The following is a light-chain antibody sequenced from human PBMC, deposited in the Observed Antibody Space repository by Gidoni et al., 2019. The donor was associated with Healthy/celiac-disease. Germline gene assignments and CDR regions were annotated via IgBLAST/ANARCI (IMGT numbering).Light chain of an antibody. CDR1: ALPKQY. Sequence: SSELTQPPSVSVSPGKTARITCSGDALPKQYAYWYQQKPGQAPVLVIYKDSERPSGIPERFSGSSSGTTVTLTISGVQAEDEADYYCQSADSSGTYPRVFGGGTKLTVL. V-gene: IGLV3-25*03. CDR2: KDS. CDR3: QSADSSGTYPRV. J-gene: IGLJ3*02.